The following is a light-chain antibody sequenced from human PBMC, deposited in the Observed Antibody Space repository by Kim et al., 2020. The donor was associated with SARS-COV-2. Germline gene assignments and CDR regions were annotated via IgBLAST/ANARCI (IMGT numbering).Light chain of an antibody. V-gene: IGKV1-27*01. Sequence: ASFGDRITITGRATHAIGNYLTWYQQKQGKTANLLIYAASTLQSGVPSRFIGGGSGTDFTLTRSGLQPEDVAVYYCQKYNSALWAFGQGTKVDI. CDR2: AAS. CDR3: QKYNSALWA. CDR1: HAIGNY. J-gene: IGKJ1*01.